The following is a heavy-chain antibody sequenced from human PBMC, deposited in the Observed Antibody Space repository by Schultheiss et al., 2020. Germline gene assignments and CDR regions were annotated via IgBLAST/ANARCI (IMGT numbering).Heavy chain of an antibody. D-gene: IGHD5-18*01. CDR1: GGSISSSSYY. CDR3: ARSTVMAVYYFDY. Sequence: SETLSLTCTVSGGSISSSSYYWGWIRQPPGKALEWIGEINHRGSTNYNPSLKSRVTISVDTSKNQFSLKLSSVTAADTAVYYCARSTVMAVYYFDYWGQGTLVTVSS. CDR2: INHRGST. V-gene: IGHV4-61*05. J-gene: IGHJ4*02.